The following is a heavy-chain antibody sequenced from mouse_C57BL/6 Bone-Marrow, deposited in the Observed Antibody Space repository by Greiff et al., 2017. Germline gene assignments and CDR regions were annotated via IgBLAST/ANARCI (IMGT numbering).Heavy chain of an antibody. Sequence: QVQLQQSGAELVRPGASVKLSCKASGYTFTDYYINWVKQRPGQGLEWIARIYPGSGNTYYNEKFKGKATLTAEKSSSTAYMQLSSLTSEDSAVYFCASVLRNYAMDYRGQGTSVTVSS. CDR1: GYTFTDYY. V-gene: IGHV1-76*01. CDR2: IYPGSGNT. CDR3: ASVLRNYAMDY. D-gene: IGHD1-1*01. J-gene: IGHJ4*01.